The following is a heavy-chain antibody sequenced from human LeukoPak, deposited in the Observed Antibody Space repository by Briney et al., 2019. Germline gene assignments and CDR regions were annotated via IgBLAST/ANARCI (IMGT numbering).Heavy chain of an antibody. CDR1: GFTFSTYG. V-gene: IGHV3-33*01. J-gene: IGHJ4*02. CDR2: IWYDGSNK. Sequence: PGRSLRLSCEASGFTFSTYGMHWVRQAPGKGLEWVAVIWYDGSNKNYADSVKGRFTISRDNSKNTLYLQMNSLRAEDTAVYYCARDFSFGGWLGPPSLDPVITMVGYWGQGTLVTVSS. D-gene: IGHD3-10*01. CDR3: ARDFSFGGWLGPPSLDPVITMVGY.